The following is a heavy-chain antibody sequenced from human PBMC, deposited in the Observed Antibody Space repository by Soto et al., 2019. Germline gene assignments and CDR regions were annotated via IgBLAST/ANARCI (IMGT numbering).Heavy chain of an antibody. Sequence: QVQLVESGGGVVQPGRSLRLSCAASGFTFSSYGMHSVRQAPGKGLEWVAVIWYDGSNKYYADSVKGRFTISRDNSKNTLYLQMNSLRAEDTAVYYCSRKGQLVLSYGMDVWGQGTTVTVSS. CDR1: GFTFSSYG. J-gene: IGHJ6*02. D-gene: IGHD6-6*01. V-gene: IGHV3-33*01. CDR3: SRKGQLVLSYGMDV. CDR2: IWYDGSNK.